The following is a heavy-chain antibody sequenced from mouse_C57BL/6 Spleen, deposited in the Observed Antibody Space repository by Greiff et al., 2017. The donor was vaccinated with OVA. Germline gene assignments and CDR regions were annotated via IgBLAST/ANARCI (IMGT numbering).Heavy chain of an antibody. CDR3: ARASNPAMDY. D-gene: IGHD2-5*01. CDR1: GYTFTSYW. V-gene: IGHV1-69*01. Sequence: VQLQQPGAELVMPGASVKLSCKASGYTFTSYWMHWVKQRPGQGLEWIGEIDPSDSYTNYNQKFKGKSTLTVDTYASTAYMQRSSRTSEDSAVYYCARASNPAMDYGGQGTSVTVSA. CDR2: IDPSDSYT. J-gene: IGHJ4*01.